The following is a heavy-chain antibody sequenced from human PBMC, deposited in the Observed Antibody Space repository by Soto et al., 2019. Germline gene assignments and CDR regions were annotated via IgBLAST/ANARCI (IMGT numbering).Heavy chain of an antibody. J-gene: IGHJ6*02. V-gene: IGHV1-2*02. D-gene: IGHD2-2*01. CDR2: INPNSGGT. CDR1: GYTFTGYY. CDR3: ARVGCSSTSCYHYYYGMDV. Sequence: ASVEVSCKASGYTFTGYYIHWVRQAPGQGLEWMGWINPNSGGTNYAQKFQGRVTMTRDTSISTAYMELSRLRSDDTAVYYCARVGCSSTSCYHYYYGMDVWGQGTTVTVSS.